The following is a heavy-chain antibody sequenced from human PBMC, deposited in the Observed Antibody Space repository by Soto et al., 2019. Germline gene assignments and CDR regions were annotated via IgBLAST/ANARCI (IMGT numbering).Heavy chain of an antibody. Sequence: PGGSLRLSCAGSGFTFSSYAMSWGRPAPGKGLEWVSAISGSGGSTYYADSVKGRFTISRDNSKNTLYLQMNSLRAEDTAVYYCAKNSYGDSWNFGLDVWGQGTTVTVSS. CDR3: AKNSYGDSWNFGLDV. CDR1: GFTFSSYA. J-gene: IGHJ6*02. D-gene: IGHD4-17*01. V-gene: IGHV3-23*01. CDR2: ISGSGGST.